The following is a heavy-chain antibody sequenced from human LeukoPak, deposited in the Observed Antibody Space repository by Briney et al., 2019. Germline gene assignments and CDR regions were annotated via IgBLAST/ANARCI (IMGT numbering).Heavy chain of an antibody. J-gene: IGHJ4*02. CDR3: ARGSSYGFDY. CDR2: INPNSGGT. Sequence: GASVKVSCKASGYTFTGYYMHWVRQAPGQGLEWMGRINPNSGGTNYAQKFQGRVTMTRDTSISTAYMELRSLRSDDTAVYYCARGSSYGFDYWGQGTLVTVSS. D-gene: IGHD5-18*01. V-gene: IGHV1-2*06. CDR1: GYTFTGYY.